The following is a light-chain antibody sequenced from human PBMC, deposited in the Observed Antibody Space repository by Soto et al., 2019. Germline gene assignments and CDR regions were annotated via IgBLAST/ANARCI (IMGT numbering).Light chain of an antibody. V-gene: IGKV3-15*01. J-gene: IGKJ1*01. Sequence: EIVMTQSPATLSVSPGERATLSCRASQSLSGNLAWYQQKPGQAPRLLIYRASTRATGVPARFSASGSGTEFTLTISSLQSEDSAVYYCHQYSNWPPWTFGPGTKGEIK. CDR3: HQYSNWPPWT. CDR2: RAS. CDR1: QSLSGN.